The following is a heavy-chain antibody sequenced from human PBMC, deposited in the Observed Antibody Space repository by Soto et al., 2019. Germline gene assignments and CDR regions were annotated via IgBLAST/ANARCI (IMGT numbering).Heavy chain of an antibody. D-gene: IGHD2-15*01. CDR1: GGTFSSYT. Sequence: QVQLVQSGAEVKKPGSSVKVSCKASGGTFSSYTISWVRQAPGQGLEWMGRIIPILGIANYAQKFQGRVTITADKSTSTAYMELSSMRSEDTAVYYCASSRVVVAATQDYYYYGMDVWGQGTTVTVSS. J-gene: IGHJ6*02. CDR2: IIPILGIA. V-gene: IGHV1-69*02. CDR3: ASSRVVVAATQDYYYYGMDV.